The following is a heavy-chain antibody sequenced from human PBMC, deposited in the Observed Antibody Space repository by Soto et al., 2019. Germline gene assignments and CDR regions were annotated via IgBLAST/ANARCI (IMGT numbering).Heavy chain of an antibody. CDR1: GFTFSHYP. CDR2: ISYSGNTK. J-gene: IGHJ3*02. Sequence: GGSLRLSCAASGFTFSHYPMHWVRQAPGKGLEWVAVISYSGNTKYYADSVKGRFTISKDNSKNTLYLQMNSLRVEDTAVYYCAKYYYDSSGYYPPGAFDIWGQGTMVTVSS. V-gene: IGHV3-30-3*01. CDR3: AKYYYDSSGYYPPGAFDI. D-gene: IGHD3-22*01.